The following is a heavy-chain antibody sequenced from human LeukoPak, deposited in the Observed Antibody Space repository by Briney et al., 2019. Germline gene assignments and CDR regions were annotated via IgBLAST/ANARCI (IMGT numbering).Heavy chain of an antibody. CDR3: AKGVVAATNAAYYGMDV. Sequence: GGSLRLSCEASGFTFSNYGMHWVRQAPGKGLECVAVISYDESDKYYADSVKGRFTISRDNSKNTLYLQMNSLRPEDTAVYYCAKGVVAATNAAYYGMDVWGQGTTVTVSS. CDR1: GFTFSNYG. J-gene: IGHJ6*02. V-gene: IGHV3-30*18. CDR2: ISYDESDK. D-gene: IGHD2-15*01.